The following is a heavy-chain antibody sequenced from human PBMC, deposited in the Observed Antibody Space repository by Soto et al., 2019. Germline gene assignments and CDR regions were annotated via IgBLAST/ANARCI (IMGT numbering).Heavy chain of an antibody. Sequence: QVQLVQSGAEVKKPGASVKVSCKASGYTFTSYAMHWVRQAPGQRPEWMGWINAGNGNTKYSQKFQGRVTITRDTSASTAYMELSSLRSEDTAVYYCAGAGDSSGYDAFDIWGQGTMVTVSS. D-gene: IGHD3-22*01. V-gene: IGHV1-3*01. J-gene: IGHJ3*02. CDR3: AGAGDSSGYDAFDI. CDR1: GYTFTSYA. CDR2: INAGNGNT.